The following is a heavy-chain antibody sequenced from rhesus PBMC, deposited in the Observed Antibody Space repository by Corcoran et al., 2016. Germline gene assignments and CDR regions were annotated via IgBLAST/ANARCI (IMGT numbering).Heavy chain of an antibody. Sequence: QVQLQESGPGLVKPSETLSLTCAVSGGSISSSNWWSWIRQPPGKGLEWIWYISGSSGSTYYNPSLRSLVTISTDTAKNQFSLKLSSVTAADTAVYYCARGSYYSGSSDYWGQGVLVTVSS. D-gene: IGHD3-16*01. CDR2: ISGSSGST. J-gene: IGHJ4*01. CDR1: GGSISSSNW. V-gene: IGHV4-65*01. CDR3: ARGSYYSGSSDY.